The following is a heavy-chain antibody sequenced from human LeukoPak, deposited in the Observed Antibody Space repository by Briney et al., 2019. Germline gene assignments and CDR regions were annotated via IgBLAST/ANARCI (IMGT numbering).Heavy chain of an antibody. V-gene: IGHV1-8*01. Sequence: ASVKVSCKASGYTFTSYDFNWVRQAPGQGPEWIGWMNPNSGTTGYAQKFQGRVTMTRDTSISTAYMDLSSLRSEDTAVYYCAADSLYYFNYWGQGTLVTVSS. CDR2: MNPNSGTT. J-gene: IGHJ4*02. CDR3: AADSLYYFNY. CDR1: GYTFTSYD.